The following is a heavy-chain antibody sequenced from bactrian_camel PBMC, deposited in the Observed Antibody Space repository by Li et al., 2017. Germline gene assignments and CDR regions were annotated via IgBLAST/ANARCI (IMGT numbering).Heavy chain of an antibody. CDR2: IDTDGAT. CDR3: ATDTRDTRAWRLCPLHSFSVDY. J-gene: IGHJ4*01. V-gene: IGHV3S31*01. CDR1: GATFSSYF. D-gene: IGHD2*01. Sequence: VQLVESGGDSVQAGGSLRLSCAASGATFSSYFMGWFRQPPGKEREGVASIDTDGATKNASAVKGRFTVAKDNAKNTLYLHMNTLNPEDTAMYYCATDTRDTRAWRLCPLHSFSVDYWGQGTQVTVS.